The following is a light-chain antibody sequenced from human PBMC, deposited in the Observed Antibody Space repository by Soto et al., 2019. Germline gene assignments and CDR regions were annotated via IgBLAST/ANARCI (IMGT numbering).Light chain of an antibody. V-gene: IGKV3-15*01. CDR2: GAS. Sequence: EIVMTQSPATLSVSPGERATLSCRASQSVSSNLAWYQQKPGQAPRLLIYGASTRATGIPARFSGSGSGTEFTLTISSLLSEDFAVYYCQQYNNLPPAITFGPGTKVDIK. J-gene: IGKJ3*01. CDR1: QSVSSN. CDR3: QQYNNLPPAIT.